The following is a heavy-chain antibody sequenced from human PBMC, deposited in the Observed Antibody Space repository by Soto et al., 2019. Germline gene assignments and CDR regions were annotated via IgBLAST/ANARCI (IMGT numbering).Heavy chain of an antibody. CDR3: AGRKSPPFFDY. J-gene: IGHJ4*02. V-gene: IGHV4-30-4*01. Sequence: SETLSLTCTVSGGSISSGGYYWSWIRQPPGKGLEWIGYIYYSGSTYYNPSLKSRVTISVDTSKNQFSLKLSSVTAADTAVYYCAGRKSPPFFDYWARGPLDPVSS. CDR1: GGSISSGGYY. CDR2: IYYSGST.